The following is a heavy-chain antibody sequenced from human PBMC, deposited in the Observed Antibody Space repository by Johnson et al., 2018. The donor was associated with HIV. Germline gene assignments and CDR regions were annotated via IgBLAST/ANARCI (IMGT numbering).Heavy chain of an antibody. V-gene: IGHV3-7*01. CDR1: GFTFSSYW. J-gene: IGHJ3*02. CDR3: ASRSYGYVRHAFDI. D-gene: IGHD5-18*01. CDR2: IKQDGSEK. Sequence: VQLVESGGGLVQPGGSLRLSCAASGFTFSSYWMSWVRQAPGKGLEWVANIKQDGSEKYSVDSVKGRFTISRDNAKNSLYLQMNSLRAEDTAVYYCASRSYGYVRHAFDIWGQGTMVTVSS.